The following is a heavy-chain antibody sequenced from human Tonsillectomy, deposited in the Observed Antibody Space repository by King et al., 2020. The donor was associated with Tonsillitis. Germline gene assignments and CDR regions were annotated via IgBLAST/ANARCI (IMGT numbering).Heavy chain of an antibody. D-gene: IGHD6-6*01. V-gene: IGHV4-59*01. CDR2: IYYSGST. J-gene: IGHJ6*03. CDR1: GGSISSYY. Sequence: QLQESGPGLVKPSETLSLTCTVSGGSISSYYWSWIRQPPGKGLEWIGYIYYSGSTNYNPSLKSRVTISVDTSKNQFSLKLSSVTAADTAVYSCARVIVRYSSSPNYYYYYMDVWGKGTTVTVSS. CDR3: ARVIVRYSSSPNYYYYYMDV.